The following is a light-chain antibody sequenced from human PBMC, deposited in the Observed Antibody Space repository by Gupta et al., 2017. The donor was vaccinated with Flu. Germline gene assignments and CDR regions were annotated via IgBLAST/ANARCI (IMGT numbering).Light chain of an antibody. V-gene: IGKV3-20*01. J-gene: IGKJ4*01. CDR2: GAS. CDR1: QSVSGTY. Sequence: SPGGRATLSCRASQSVSGTYLAWYQQKPGQAPRLLIYGASSRATGIPDRLRGTGPGADFTLTISRLEPEDFGGYYWKEYGSPPPPTFGGG. CDR3: KEYGSPPPPT.